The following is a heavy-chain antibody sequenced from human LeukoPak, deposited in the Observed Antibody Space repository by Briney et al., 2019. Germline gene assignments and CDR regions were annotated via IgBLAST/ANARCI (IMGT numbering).Heavy chain of an antibody. V-gene: IGHV4-39*01. J-gene: IGHJ6*02. Sequence: PSETLSLTCTVSGGSISSSSYYWGWIRQPPGKGLEWIGSIYYSGSTYYNPSLKSRVTTSVDTSKNQFSLKLSSVTAADTAVYYCARRFIPRCYYGMDVWGQGTTVTVSS. CDR3: ARRFIPRCYYGMDV. D-gene: IGHD3-16*01. CDR2: IYYSGST. CDR1: GGSISSSSYY.